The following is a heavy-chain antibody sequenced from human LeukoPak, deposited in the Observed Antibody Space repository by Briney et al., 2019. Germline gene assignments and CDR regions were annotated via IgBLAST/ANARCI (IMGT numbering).Heavy chain of an antibody. CDR3: ARNILFAFDI. CDR1: RLTLSSSY. Sequence: GRSLRLSCAASRLTLSSSYMSWVRPAPGKGLEWVSIIYNDGSTYYADSMKGRFTISRDNSKNTLYLQVNSLRAEDTAMYYCARNILFAFDIWGQGTMVTVSS. D-gene: IGHD2/OR15-2a*01. CDR2: IYNDGST. V-gene: IGHV3-53*01. J-gene: IGHJ3*02.